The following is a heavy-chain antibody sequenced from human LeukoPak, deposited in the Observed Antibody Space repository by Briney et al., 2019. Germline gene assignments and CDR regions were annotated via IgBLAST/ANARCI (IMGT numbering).Heavy chain of an antibody. CDR1: ADSFSSHY. J-gene: IGHJ3*02. CDR3: ARDLVTVTKGFDI. Sequence: PSDTLSLTCAVSADSFSSHYWTWIRQSPGKGLEWIGYISYIGSTNYNPTLKSRVTISIDTSKNQFSLKLRSVTAADTAVYYCARDLVTVTKGFDIWGQGTMVSVSS. CDR2: ISYIGST. V-gene: IGHV4-59*11. D-gene: IGHD4-17*01.